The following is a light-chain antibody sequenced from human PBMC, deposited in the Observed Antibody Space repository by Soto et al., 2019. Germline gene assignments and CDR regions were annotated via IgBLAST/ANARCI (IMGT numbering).Light chain of an antibody. CDR1: SSDVGGHNY. Sequence: QSALTQPASVSGSPGQSITISCTGTSSDVGGHNYVSWYQQHPGKAPKLMIYDVSNRPSGVSNRFSGSKSGNTASLTISGLQAEDEADYYCSSYTSSSVVFGGGTQLT. V-gene: IGLV2-14*01. CDR3: SSYTSSSVV. CDR2: DVS. J-gene: IGLJ2*01.